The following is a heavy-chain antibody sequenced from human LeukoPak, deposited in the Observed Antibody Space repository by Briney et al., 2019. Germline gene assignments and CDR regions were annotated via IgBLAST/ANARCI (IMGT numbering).Heavy chain of an antibody. V-gene: IGHV4-39*01. J-gene: IGHJ4*02. CDR1: GDSISSSSYS. Sequence: SETLSLTCTVSGDSISSSSYSWGWIRQPPGKGLEWIGSIYHSESTYYNPSLKSRVTISVDTSKNQFSLKLSSVTAADTAVYYCSNTNKGWYGVGDYWSQGALVTVSS. D-gene: IGHD6-19*01. CDR3: SNTNKGWYGVGDY. CDR2: IYHSEST.